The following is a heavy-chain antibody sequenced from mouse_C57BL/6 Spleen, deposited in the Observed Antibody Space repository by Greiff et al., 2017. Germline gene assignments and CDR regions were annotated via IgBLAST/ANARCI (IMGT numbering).Heavy chain of an antibody. CDR3: ARSQLGRGYAMDY. V-gene: IGHV1-42*01. CDR2: INPSTGGT. Sequence: VQLQQSGPELVKPGASVKISCKASGYSFTGYYMNWVKQSPEKSLEWIGEINPSTGGTTYNQKFKAKATLTVDKSSSTAYMQLKSLTSEDSAVYYCARSQLGRGYAMDYWGQGTSVTVSS. D-gene: IGHD4-1*02. J-gene: IGHJ4*01. CDR1: GYSFTGYY.